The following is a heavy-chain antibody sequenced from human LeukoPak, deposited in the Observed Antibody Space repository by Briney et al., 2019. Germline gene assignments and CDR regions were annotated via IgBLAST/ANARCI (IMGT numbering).Heavy chain of an antibody. CDR2: ITSSSTYI. J-gene: IGHJ4*02. D-gene: IGHD3-22*01. CDR1: GFIFSSYG. Sequence: GGSLKLSCAASGFIFSSYGMNWLRQAPGKGLEWVSSITSSSTYIYHVDSVKGRFTISRDNAKNSLYLQMNRLRAEATALYYCARDTYESSGSLDYWGQGTLVTVSS. V-gene: IGHV3-21*01. CDR3: ARDTYESSGSLDY.